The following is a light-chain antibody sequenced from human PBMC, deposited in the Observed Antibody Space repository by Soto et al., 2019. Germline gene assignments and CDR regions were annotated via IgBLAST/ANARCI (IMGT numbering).Light chain of an antibody. CDR2: DVS. CDR3: SSYTSSSTQVV. V-gene: IGLV2-14*01. CDR1: SSDVGGYNY. Sequence: QSALTQPASVSGSPGQSITISCTGTSSDVGGYNYFSWYQQHPGKAPKLMIYDVSNRPSGVSNRFSGSKSGNTASLTISGLQAEDEADYYCSSYTSSSTQVVFGGGTKLTVL. J-gene: IGLJ2*01.